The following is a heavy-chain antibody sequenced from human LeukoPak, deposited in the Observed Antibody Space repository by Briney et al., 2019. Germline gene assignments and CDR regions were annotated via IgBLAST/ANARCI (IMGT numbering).Heavy chain of an antibody. V-gene: IGHV3-48*03. J-gene: IGHJ6*04. Sequence: PGGSLRLSCAASGFPFSSYEMNWVRQAPGKGLEWVSYISSSGSTIYYADSVKGRFTISRDNAKNSLYLQMNSLRAEDTAVYYCARKGSQAYGMDVWGKGTTVTVSS. CDR2: ISSSGSTI. D-gene: IGHD3-10*01. CDR3: ARKGSQAYGMDV. CDR1: GFPFSSYE.